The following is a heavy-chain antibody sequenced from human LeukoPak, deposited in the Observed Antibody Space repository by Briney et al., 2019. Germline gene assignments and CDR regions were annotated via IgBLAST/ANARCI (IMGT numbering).Heavy chain of an antibody. CDR2: IIPIFGTA. CDR1: GYTFTTYD. Sequence: GASVKVSCKASGYTFTTYDINWVRQAPGQGLEWMGGIIPIFGTANYAQKFQGRVTITADESTSTAYMELSSLRSEDTAVYYCARESQLQGRNAFDIWGQGTMVTVSS. J-gene: IGHJ3*02. CDR3: ARESQLQGRNAFDI. D-gene: IGHD1-7*01. V-gene: IGHV1-69*13.